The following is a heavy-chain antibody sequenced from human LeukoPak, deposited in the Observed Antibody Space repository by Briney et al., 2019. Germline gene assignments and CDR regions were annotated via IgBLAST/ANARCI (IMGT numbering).Heavy chain of an antibody. D-gene: IGHD3-16*01. CDR2: VSYSGRV. Sequence: SETLSLTCTVSAASISTTTYYWDWIRHPPGGGPERIGSVSYSGRVYNPSLKSRATISVDTSKNQFSLKLNSVTAADTAVYYCARRRGPSCAPCYVDHWGQGTLVAVSS. J-gene: IGHJ1*01. V-gene: IGHV4-39*01. CDR3: ARRRGPSCAPCYVDH. CDR1: AASISTTTYY.